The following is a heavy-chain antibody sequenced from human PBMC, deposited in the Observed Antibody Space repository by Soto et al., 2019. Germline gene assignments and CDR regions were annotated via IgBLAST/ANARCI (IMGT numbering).Heavy chain of an antibody. CDR2: ISSSSSYI. D-gene: IGHD6-19*01. Sequence: PGGSLRLSCAASGFTFSSYSMNWVRQAPGKGLEWVSSISSSSSYIYYADSVKGRFTISRDNAKNSLYLQMNSLRAEDTAVYYCARDPHLTIAVAGHDAFDIWGQGKMVTVSS. CDR3: ARDPHLTIAVAGHDAFDI. V-gene: IGHV3-21*01. CDR1: GFTFSSYS. J-gene: IGHJ3*02.